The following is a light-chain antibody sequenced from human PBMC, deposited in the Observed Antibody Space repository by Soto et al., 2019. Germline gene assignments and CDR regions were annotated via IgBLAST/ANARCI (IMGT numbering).Light chain of an antibody. CDR2: SNN. CDR1: SSNIGSNT. V-gene: IGLV1-44*01. CDR3: AAWDDSLNGPV. J-gene: IGLJ2*01. Sequence: QSVLTQPPSASGTPGQRVTISCSGSSSNIGSNTVNWYQQRPGTAPKLLIYSNNQRPSGVHDRFSGSKSGTSASLAISGLQSEDEADYYCAAWDDSLNGPVFGGGTKVTVL.